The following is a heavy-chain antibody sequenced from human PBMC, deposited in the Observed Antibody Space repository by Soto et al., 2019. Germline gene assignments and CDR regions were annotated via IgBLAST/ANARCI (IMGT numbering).Heavy chain of an antibody. D-gene: IGHD4-17*01. V-gene: IGHV4-39*01. CDR1: GGSISSSSYD. J-gene: IGHJ4*02. CDR2: IYYSGST. CDR3: ARQIHGDYVGGIFDY. Sequence: QLQLQESGPGLVKPSETLSLTCSVSGGSISSSSYDWGWIRQPPGKGLEWIGTIYYSGSTYYDPSLKSRVAISVDTSKNQFSLKLSSVTAADTAVYYCARQIHGDYVGGIFDYWGQGTLVTVSS.